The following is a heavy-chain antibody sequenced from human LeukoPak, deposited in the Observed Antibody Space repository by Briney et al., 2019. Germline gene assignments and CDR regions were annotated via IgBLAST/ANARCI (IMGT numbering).Heavy chain of an antibody. J-gene: IGHJ4*02. CDR2: IYYSGST. D-gene: IGHD6-13*01. CDR1: GGSISSSSYY. Sequence: SETLSLTCTVSGGSISSSSYYWGWIRQPPGKGLEWIGSIYYSGSTYYNPSLKSRVTISVDTSKNQFSLKLSSVTAADTAVYYCARDIKQQLAFDYWGQGTLVTVSS. CDR3: ARDIKQQLAFDY. V-gene: IGHV4-39*07.